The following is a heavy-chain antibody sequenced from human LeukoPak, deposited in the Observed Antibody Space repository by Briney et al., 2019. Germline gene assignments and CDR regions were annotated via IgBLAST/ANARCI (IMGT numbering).Heavy chain of an antibody. CDR2: IIPILGIA. CDR3: ARDLGAAADYYYYYGMDV. CDR1: GGTFSSYT. Sequence: SVKVSCKASGGTFSSYTISWVRPAPGQGLEWMGRIIPILGIANYAQKFQGRVTITADKSTSTAYMELSSLRSEDTAVYYCARDLGAAADYYYYYGMDVWGQGTTVTVSS. J-gene: IGHJ6*02. D-gene: IGHD6-13*01. V-gene: IGHV1-69*04.